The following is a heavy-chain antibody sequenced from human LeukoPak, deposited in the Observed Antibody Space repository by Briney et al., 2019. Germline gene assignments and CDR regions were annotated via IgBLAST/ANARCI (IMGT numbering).Heavy chain of an antibody. V-gene: IGHV3-73*01. CDR3: TRLPRDTDAFDI. Sequence: GGSLTLSCAASGFTFSGSAMHWVRQASGKGLEWVGRIRSKANSYATAYAASVKGRFTISRDDSKNTAYLQMNSLKTEDTAVYYCTRLPRDTDAFDIWGQGTMVTVSS. D-gene: IGHD5-18*01. CDR1: GFTFSGSA. J-gene: IGHJ3*02. CDR2: IRSKANSYAT.